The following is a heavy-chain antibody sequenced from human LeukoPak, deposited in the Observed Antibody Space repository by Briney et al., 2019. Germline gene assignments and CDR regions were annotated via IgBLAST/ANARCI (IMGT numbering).Heavy chain of an antibody. CDR2: INHSGST. Sequence: PSETLSLTCAVYGGSLSGYYWSWIRQPPGKGLEWIGEINHSGSTNYNPSLKSRVTISVDTSKNQFSLKLSSVTAADTAVYYCAIKRGGLFDYWGQRTLVTVSS. V-gene: IGHV4-34*01. CDR3: AIKRGGLFDY. J-gene: IGHJ4*02. CDR1: GGSLSGYY. D-gene: IGHD3-16*01.